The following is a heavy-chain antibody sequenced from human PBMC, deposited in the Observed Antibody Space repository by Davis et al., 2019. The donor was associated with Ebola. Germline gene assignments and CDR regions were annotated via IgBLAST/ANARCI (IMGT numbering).Heavy chain of an antibody. Sequence: GESLKISCAASGFTFSSYAMHWVRQAPGKGLEYVSAISSNGGSTYYANSVKGRFTISRDNPKNTLYLQMGSLRAEDMAVYYCARRSYCSGGSCLKDFDYWGQGTLVTVSS. CDR1: GFTFSSYA. V-gene: IGHV3-64*01. J-gene: IGHJ4*02. CDR2: ISSNGGST. D-gene: IGHD2-15*01. CDR3: ARRSYCSGGSCLKDFDY.